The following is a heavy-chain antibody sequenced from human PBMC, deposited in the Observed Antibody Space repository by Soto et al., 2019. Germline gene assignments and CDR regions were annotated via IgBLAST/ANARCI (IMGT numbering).Heavy chain of an antibody. D-gene: IGHD1-1*01. Sequence: EVQLLESGGGLVQPGGSLRLSCAASGFTFSSYPFSWVRQAPGKGLEWVSAISGGSDTYYADSVKGRFTISRDNSKNTVYLQMNSLRVEDTAVYYCAKESPFKNGFVFFSSWGQGTLVTVSS. V-gene: IGHV3-23*01. J-gene: IGHJ5*02. CDR2: ISGGSDT. CDR3: AKESPFKNGFVFFSS. CDR1: GFTFSSYP.